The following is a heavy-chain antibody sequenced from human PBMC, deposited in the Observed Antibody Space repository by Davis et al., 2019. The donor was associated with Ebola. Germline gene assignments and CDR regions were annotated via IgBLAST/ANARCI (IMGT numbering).Heavy chain of an antibody. CDR1: GYTFTSYY. Sequence: SVKVSCKASGYTFTSYYMHWVRQAPGQGLEWMGRIIPILGIANYAQKFQGRVTITADKSTSTAYMELSSLRSEDTAVYYCARDEGGVVVPASFDPWGQGTLVTVSS. V-gene: IGHV1-69*04. D-gene: IGHD2-2*01. CDR2: IIPILGIA. CDR3: ARDEGGVVVPASFDP. J-gene: IGHJ5*02.